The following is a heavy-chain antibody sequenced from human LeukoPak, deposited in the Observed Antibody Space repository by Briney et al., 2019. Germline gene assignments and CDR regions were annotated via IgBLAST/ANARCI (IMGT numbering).Heavy chain of an antibody. J-gene: IGHJ3*02. CDR3: ARGAYYYDSSGYYSAHAFDI. CDR1: GGSISSGSYY. Sequence: SETLSLTCTVSGGSISSGSYYWSWIRQPAGKGLEWIGRIYTSGSTNYNPSLKSRVTISVDTSKNQFSLKLSSVTAADTAVYYCARGAYYYDSSGYYSAHAFDIWGQGTMVTVSS. D-gene: IGHD3-22*01. V-gene: IGHV4-61*02. CDR2: IYTSGST.